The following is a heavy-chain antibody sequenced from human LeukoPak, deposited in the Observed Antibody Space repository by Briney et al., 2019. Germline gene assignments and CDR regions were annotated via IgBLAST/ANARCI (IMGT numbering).Heavy chain of an antibody. Sequence: SQTLSLTCTVSGGSISSYYWSWIRQPPGKGLEWIGYIYYSGSTNYNPSLKSRVTISVDTSKNQFSLKLSSVTAADTAVYYCARLFGSVGGIDYWGQGTLVTVSS. CDR2: IYYSGST. J-gene: IGHJ4*02. CDR1: GGSISSYY. CDR3: ARLFGSVGGIDY. V-gene: IGHV4-59*01. D-gene: IGHD2-2*01.